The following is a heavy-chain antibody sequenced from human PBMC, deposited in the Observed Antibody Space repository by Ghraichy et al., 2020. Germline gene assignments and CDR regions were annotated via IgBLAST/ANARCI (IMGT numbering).Heavy chain of an antibody. V-gene: IGHV4-34*01. J-gene: IGHJ3*02. CDR2: INHSGST. Sequence: ETLSLTCAVYGGSFSGYYWSWIRQLPGKGLEWIGEINHSGSTNYNPSLKSRVTISVDTSKNQFSLKLSSVTAADTAVYYCARGEDIWGQGTMVTVSS. CDR1: GGSFSGYY. CDR3: ARGEDI.